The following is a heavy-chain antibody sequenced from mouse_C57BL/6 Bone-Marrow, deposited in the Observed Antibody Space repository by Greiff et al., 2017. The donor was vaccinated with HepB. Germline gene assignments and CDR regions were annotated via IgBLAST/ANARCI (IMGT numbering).Heavy chain of an antibody. CDR3: ARPYYGSSYDWYFDV. CDR2: ISSGGSYT. D-gene: IGHD1-1*01. Sequence: DVKLVESGGDLVKPGGSLKLSCAASGFTFSSYGMSWVRQTPDKRLEWVATISSGGSYTYYPDSVKGRFTISRDNAKNTLYLQMSSLKSEDTAMYYCARPYYGSSYDWYFDVWGTGTTVTVSS. CDR1: GFTFSSYG. J-gene: IGHJ1*03. V-gene: IGHV5-6*02.